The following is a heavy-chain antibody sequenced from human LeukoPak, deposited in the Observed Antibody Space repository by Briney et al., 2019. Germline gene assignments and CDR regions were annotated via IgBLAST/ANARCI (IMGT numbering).Heavy chain of an antibody. V-gene: IGHV3-7*03. CDR1: GFSFSSYW. CDR2: IKQDGSEK. D-gene: IGHD2-2*02. CDR3: AKASVAIPQYCNS. J-gene: IGHJ5*02. Sequence: GGSLRLSCADSGFSFSSYWMSWFRQAPGKGLEWVANIKQDGSEKYHVDSVKGRFTVSRDNAKNLLYLQMNSLRAEDTAVYYCAKASVAIPQYCNSWGQGTLVTVSS.